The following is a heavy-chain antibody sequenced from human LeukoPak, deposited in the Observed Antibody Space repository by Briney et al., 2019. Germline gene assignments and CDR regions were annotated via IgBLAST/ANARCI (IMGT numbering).Heavy chain of an antibody. Sequence: GRSLRLSCAASGFTFSSYGMHWVRQAPGKGLEWVAVISYDGSNKYYADPVKGRFTISRDNSKNTLYLQMNSLRAEDTAVYYCAKDHGSSGYYGLRYWGQGTLVTVSS. CDR1: GFTFSSYG. CDR2: ISYDGSNK. D-gene: IGHD3-22*01. CDR3: AKDHGSSGYYGLRY. V-gene: IGHV3-30*18. J-gene: IGHJ4*02.